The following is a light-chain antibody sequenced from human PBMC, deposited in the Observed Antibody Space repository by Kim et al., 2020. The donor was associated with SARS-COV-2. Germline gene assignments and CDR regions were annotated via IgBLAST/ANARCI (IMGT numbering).Light chain of an antibody. Sequence: SLSPGDRATRSGRASQSVSSYLAWYQQKPGQAPRLLIYDAASRATGIPARFSGSGSGTDFTLTIGSLEPEDFAVDYCQQRSNWLTFGGGAKVEI. J-gene: IGKJ4*01. CDR1: QSVSSY. V-gene: IGKV3-11*01. CDR3: QQRSNWLT. CDR2: DAA.